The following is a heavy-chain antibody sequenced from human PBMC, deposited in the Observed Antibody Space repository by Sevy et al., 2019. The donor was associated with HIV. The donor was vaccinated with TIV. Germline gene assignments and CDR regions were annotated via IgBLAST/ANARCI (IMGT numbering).Heavy chain of an antibody. CDR2: ITATGGGT. J-gene: IGHJ4*02. CDR1: RLTLDTYA. D-gene: IGHD3-10*02. V-gene: IGHV3-23*01. CDR3: AKGNCPESYHHLQY. Sequence: GGFLRLSCADSRLTLDTYAVTWVRQAPGKGLEWVSAITATGGGTYYADSVKGRFTVSRDKSRNTVYLHMNSLRAEHTAVYYCAKGNCPESYHHLQYWGQGTWVTVSS.